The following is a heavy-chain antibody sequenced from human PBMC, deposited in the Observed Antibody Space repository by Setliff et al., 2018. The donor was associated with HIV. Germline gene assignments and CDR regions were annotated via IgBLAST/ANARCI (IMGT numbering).Heavy chain of an antibody. V-gene: IGHV5-51*01. D-gene: IGHD3-10*01. CDR3: ATPISINSGSAFDY. J-gene: IGHJ4*02. CDR1: GYSFISYW. CDR2: IYPGDSNT. Sequence: PGESLKLSCKGSGYSFISYWIGWVRQMPGKGLEWMGIIYPGDSNTKYSPSFQGQVTLSVDKSISTAYLQWSSLKASDTAMYYCATPISINSGSAFDYWGQGTLFTV.